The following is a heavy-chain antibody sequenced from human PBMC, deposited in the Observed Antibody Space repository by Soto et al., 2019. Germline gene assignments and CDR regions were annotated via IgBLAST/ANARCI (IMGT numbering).Heavy chain of an antibody. CDR2: IIPIFGTT. Sequence: ASVKVSCKASGGTFSSYAISWVRQAPGQGLEWMGGIIPIFGTTNYAQKFQGRVTMTADESTSTAYMELSSLRSEDTAVYYCARDRTEAAAAYYVWGQGTLVTVSS. CDR1: GGTFSSYA. CDR3: ARDRTEAAAAYYV. J-gene: IGHJ4*02. V-gene: IGHV1-69*13. D-gene: IGHD6-13*01.